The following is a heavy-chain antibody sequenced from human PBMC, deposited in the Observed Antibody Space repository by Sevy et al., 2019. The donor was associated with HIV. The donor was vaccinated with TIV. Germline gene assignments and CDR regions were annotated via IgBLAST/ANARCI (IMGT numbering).Heavy chain of an antibody. CDR3: ARVALEQQLVYYYYYGMDV. V-gene: IGHV4-34*01. CDR2: INHSGST. CDR1: GGSFSGYY. J-gene: IGHJ6*02. D-gene: IGHD6-13*01. Sequence: TLSLTCAVYGGSFSGYYWSWIRQPPGKGLEWIGEINHSGSTNYNPSLKSRVTISVDTSKNQFSLKLSSVTAADTAVYYCARVALEQQLVYYYYYGMDVWGQGTTVTVSS.